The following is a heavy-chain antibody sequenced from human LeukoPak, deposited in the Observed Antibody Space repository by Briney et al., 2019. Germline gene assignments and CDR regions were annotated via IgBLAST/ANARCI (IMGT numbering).Heavy chain of an antibody. V-gene: IGHV1-2*04. CDR2: INPNSGGT. D-gene: IGHD3-9*01. Sequence: GASVNVSCKASGYTFTGYYMHWVRQAPGQGLEWMGWINPNSGGTNYAQKLQGWVTMTRDTSISTAYMELSRLRSDDTAVYYCARGREFVVSDILTGYSGKDAFDIWGQGTMVTVSS. J-gene: IGHJ3*02. CDR1: GYTFTGYY. CDR3: ARGREFVVSDILTGYSGKDAFDI.